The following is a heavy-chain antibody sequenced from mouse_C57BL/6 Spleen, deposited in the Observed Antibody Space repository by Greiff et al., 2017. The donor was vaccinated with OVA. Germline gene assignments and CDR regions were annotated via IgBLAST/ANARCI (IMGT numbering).Heavy chain of an antibody. CDR3: ARRAIYSDYARDDYFDY. J-gene: IGHJ2*01. CDR1: GYTFTTYP. Sequence: VQLKESGAELVKPGASVKMSCKASGYTFTTYPIEWMKQNHGKSLEWIGNFHPYNDDTKYNEKFKGKATLTVEKSSSTVYLELSRLTSDDSAVYYCARRAIYSDYARDDYFDYWGQGTTLTVSS. CDR2: FHPYNDDT. V-gene: IGHV1-47*01. D-gene: IGHD2-4*01.